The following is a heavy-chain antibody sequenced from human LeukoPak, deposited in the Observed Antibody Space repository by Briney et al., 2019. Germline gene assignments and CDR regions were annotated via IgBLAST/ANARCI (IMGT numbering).Heavy chain of an antibody. CDR3: ARAYKDRSLAGKKEFFQH. CDR2: ISWNSGTI. D-gene: IGHD6-19*01. CDR1: GFTFDNYA. J-gene: IGHJ1*01. V-gene: IGHV3-9*01. Sequence: AGGSLRLSCAASGFTFDNYAMNWVRPVPGKGLEWISLISWNSGTIGYADSVKGRFTISRDNANNFLYLQMNSLRAEDTALYYYARAYKDRSLAGKKEFFQHWGQGTLVTVSS.